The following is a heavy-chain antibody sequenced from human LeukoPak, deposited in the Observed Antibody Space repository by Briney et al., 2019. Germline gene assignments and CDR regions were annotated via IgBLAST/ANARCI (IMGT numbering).Heavy chain of an antibody. V-gene: IGHV3-74*01. D-gene: IGHD3-10*01. CDR1: GFTFTSYW. CDR2: INSDGSST. CDR3: GRDDAMVRGVIDY. J-gene: IGHJ4*02. Sequence: PGGSLRLSCAASGFTFTSYWMHWVRQAPGKGLVWVSRINSDGSSTSYANSVKGRSTISRDNAKNTLYLQMNSLRAEDTAVYYCGRDDAMVRGVIDYWGQGTLVTVSS.